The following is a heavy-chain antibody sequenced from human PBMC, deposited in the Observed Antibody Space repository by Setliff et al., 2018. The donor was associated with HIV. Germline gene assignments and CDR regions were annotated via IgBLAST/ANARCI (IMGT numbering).Heavy chain of an antibody. CDR2: IYSNGGT. CDR1: GGSISAYY. V-gene: IGHV4-59*01. D-gene: IGHD6-19*01. CDR3: ARFTSGWYGQY. Sequence: PSETLSLTCNVSGGSISAYYWSWVRQPPGKRLEWIGYIYSNGGTAYNPSLKSRVTISGDTSKNQFSLKLTSVTIADTAVYYCARFTSGWYGQYWGQGTLVTVSS. J-gene: IGHJ4*02.